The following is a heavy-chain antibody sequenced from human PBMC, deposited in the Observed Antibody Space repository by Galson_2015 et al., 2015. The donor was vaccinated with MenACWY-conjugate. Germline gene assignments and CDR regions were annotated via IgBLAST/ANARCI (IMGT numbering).Heavy chain of an antibody. CDR3: ARMHIVLDATDAFDF. Sequence: PALEKPTQPLTLPCTFSGFSLRTSDMCIYWVRQPPGKDLEWLARIGWRDNKYYTTSLKTRLTISKDTYTNQVVLTMTNVDPLDTATYYCARMHIVLDATDAFDFWGQGTMVTVSS. CDR2: IGWRDNK. J-gene: IGHJ3*01. V-gene: IGHV2-70*18. D-gene: IGHD3-22*01. CDR1: GFSLRTSDMC.